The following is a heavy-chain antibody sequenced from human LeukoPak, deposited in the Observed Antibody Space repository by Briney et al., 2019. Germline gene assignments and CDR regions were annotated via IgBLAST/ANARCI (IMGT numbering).Heavy chain of an antibody. V-gene: IGHV1-46*01. J-gene: IGHJ4*02. Sequence: ASVKVSCKASGYTFINNWMHWVRQAPGQGLEWIGLINPTGTGTLYAQKFQGRVTMTRDMSTSTDYMELKSLRSEDTAVYYCARDGIIGDYNPFDYWGQGTLVTVSS. CDR3: ARDGIIGDYNPFDY. CDR1: GYTFINNW. CDR2: INPTGTGT. D-gene: IGHD4-17*01.